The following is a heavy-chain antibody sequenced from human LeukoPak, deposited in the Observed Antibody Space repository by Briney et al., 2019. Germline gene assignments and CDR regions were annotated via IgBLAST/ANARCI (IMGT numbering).Heavy chain of an antibody. CDR3: ARARNYGIAAAQGY. V-gene: IGHV3-21*01. CDR2: ISSSSSYI. Sequence: GGSLRLSCAASGFTFSSYSMNWVRQAPGKGLEWVSSISSSSSYIYYADSVKGRFTISRDNAKNSLYLQMNSLRAEDTAVYYCARARNYGIAAAQGYWGQGTLVTDSS. CDR1: GFTFSSYS. D-gene: IGHD6-13*01. J-gene: IGHJ4*02.